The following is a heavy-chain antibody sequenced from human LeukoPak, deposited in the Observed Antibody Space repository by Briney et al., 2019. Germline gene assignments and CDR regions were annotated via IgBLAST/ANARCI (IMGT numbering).Heavy chain of an antibody. D-gene: IGHD2-15*01. CDR1: GFTFTNYA. Sequence: GGSLRLSCAASGFTFTNYAMSWVRQAPGKGLEWVSSISSSSSYIYYADSVKGRFTISRDNAKNSLYLQMNSLRAEDTAVYYCARDRLASAGTGDYWGQGTLVTVSS. CDR2: ISSSSSYI. J-gene: IGHJ4*02. V-gene: IGHV3-21*01. CDR3: ARDRLASAGTGDY.